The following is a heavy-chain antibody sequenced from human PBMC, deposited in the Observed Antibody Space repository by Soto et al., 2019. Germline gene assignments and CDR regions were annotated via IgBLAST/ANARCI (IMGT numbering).Heavy chain of an antibody. CDR1: GGTFSDFT. J-gene: IGHJ6*02. V-gene: IGHV1-69*01. CDR3: ATSYCGNECQPNRAFYYFGWDV. Sequence: QVQLVQSGAEVRKPGSSVKVSYRASGGTFSDFTVTWVRQAPGQGLEWMGGIIPILEATKYAQTFQDRVTFTADESTSTVFMELSSLRSEDTAVYFCATSYCGNECQPNRAFYYFGWDVWGQGTTVTVSS. CDR2: IIPILEAT. D-gene: IGHD2-21*01.